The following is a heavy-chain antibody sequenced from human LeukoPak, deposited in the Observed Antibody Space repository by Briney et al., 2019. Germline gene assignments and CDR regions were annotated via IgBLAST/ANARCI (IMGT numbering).Heavy chain of an antibody. V-gene: IGHV1-18*01. CDR1: SYTFTSYC. Sequence: ASVKVSCKASSYTFTSYCISWVRQAPGQGLEWMGWISAYNGNTNYAQKLQGRVTMTTDTSTSTAYMELRSLRSDDTAVYYCARGSSYYYDSSGPFGYSRQGTLVTVSS. CDR2: ISAYNGNT. CDR3: ARGSSYYYDSSGPFGY. J-gene: IGHJ4*02. D-gene: IGHD3-22*01.